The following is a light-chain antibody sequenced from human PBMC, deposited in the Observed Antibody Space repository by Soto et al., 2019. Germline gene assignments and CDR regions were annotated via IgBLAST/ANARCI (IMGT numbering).Light chain of an antibody. CDR1: QSVSSSY. CDR2: GAS. CDR3: QQYGGSPIFT. V-gene: IGKV3-20*01. Sequence: EIVLTQSPGTLSLSPGERATLSCRASQSVSSSYLAWYQQKPGQAPRLLIYGASGRATGIPDRFSGSGSWTDFTLIISRLEPEDFAVYYCQQYGGSPIFTFGPGTKVDIK. J-gene: IGKJ3*01.